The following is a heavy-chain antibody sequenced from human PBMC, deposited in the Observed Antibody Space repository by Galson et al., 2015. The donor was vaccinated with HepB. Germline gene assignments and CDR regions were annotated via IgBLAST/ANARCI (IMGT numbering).Heavy chain of an antibody. Sequence: SLRLSCAASGFTFSSYWMSWVRQAPGKGLEWVANIKQDGSEKYYVDSVKGRFTISRDNAKNSLYLQMDSLRAEDTAVYYCARDALYSSSWYFQRRPFFDYWGQGTLVTVSS. V-gene: IGHV3-7*03. CDR2: IKQDGSEK. CDR1: GFTFSSYW. CDR3: ARDALYSSSWYFQRRPFFDY. D-gene: IGHD6-13*01. J-gene: IGHJ4*02.